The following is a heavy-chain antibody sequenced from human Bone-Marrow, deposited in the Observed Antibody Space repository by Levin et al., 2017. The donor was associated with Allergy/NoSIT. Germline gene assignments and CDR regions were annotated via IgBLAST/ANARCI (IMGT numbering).Heavy chain of an antibody. D-gene: IGHD4-17*01. CDR2: IHYSGDT. J-gene: IGHJ2*01. Sequence: PSETLSLTCTVSGGTISTYYWSWIRQPPGKGLEWIGFIHYSGDTQYNPSLKSRVTISVDTSKNQFSLKLTSVTAADTAVYYCARRPEYGDNFFELWGRGTLVSVSS. CDR1: GGTISTYY. V-gene: IGHV4-59*01. CDR3: ARRPEYGDNFFEL.